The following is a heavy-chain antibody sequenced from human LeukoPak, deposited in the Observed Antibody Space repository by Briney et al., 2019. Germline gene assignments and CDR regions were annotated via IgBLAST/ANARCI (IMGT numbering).Heavy chain of an antibody. Sequence: GGSLRLSCAATGFTFRDYAMTWVRQAPGKGPEWVSTFSAGGNRTYYADSVKGRFIITRDNSKNALYLQMNSLRAEDTAVYYCAKVLSKIYIYGPFDYWGQGSLVTVSS. J-gene: IGHJ4*02. V-gene: IGHV3-23*01. CDR3: AKVLSKIYIYGPFDY. CDR2: FSAGGNRT. D-gene: IGHD3-10*01. CDR1: GFTFRDYA.